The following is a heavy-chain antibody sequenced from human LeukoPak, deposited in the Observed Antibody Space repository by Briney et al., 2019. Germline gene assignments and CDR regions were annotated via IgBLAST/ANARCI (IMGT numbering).Heavy chain of an antibody. V-gene: IGHV3-30*02. CDR3: ARDIVVVPLVMGWFDP. J-gene: IGHJ5*02. D-gene: IGHD2-2*01. CDR1: GFTFSSYG. CDR2: IRYDGSNK. Sequence: GGSLRLSCAASGFTFSSYGMHWVRQAPGKGLEWVAFIRYDGSNKYYAGSVKGRFTISRDNAKNSLYLQMNSLRAEDTAVYYCARDIVVVPLVMGWFDPWGQGTLVTVSS.